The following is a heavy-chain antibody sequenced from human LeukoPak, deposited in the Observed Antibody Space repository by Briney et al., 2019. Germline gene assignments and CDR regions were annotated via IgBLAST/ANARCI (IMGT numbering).Heavy chain of an antibody. CDR3: ARHLIRLWLRNAFDI. V-gene: IGHV4-39*01. J-gene: IGHJ3*02. CDR1: GASISSGSYY. CDR2: IYYSGST. D-gene: IGHD5-18*01. Sequence: SETLSLTCTVSGASISSGSYYWGWIRQPPGTGLEWIGSIYYSGSTHYNPSLKSRVTISVETSKNQYFLKLSSVTAADTAVYYCARHLIRLWLRNAFDIWGQGTMVTVSS.